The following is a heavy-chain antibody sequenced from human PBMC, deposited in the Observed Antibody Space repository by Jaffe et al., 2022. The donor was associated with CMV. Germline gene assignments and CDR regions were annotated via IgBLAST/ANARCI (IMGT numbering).Heavy chain of an antibody. CDR2: ISGSGGST. CDR1: GFTFSSYA. CDR3: ATNEGRRFGDPQAPRLGYYYYMDV. D-gene: IGHD3-10*01. Sequence: EVQLVESGGGLVQPGGSLRLSCAASGFTFSSYAMSWVRQAPGKGLEWVSAISGSGGSTYYADSVKGRFTISRDNSKNTLYLQMNSLRAEDTAVYYCATNEGRRFGDPQAPRLGYYYYMDVWGKGTTVTVSS. J-gene: IGHJ6*03. V-gene: IGHV3-23*04.